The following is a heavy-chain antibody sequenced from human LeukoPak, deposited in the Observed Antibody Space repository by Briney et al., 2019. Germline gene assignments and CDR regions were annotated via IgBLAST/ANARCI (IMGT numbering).Heavy chain of an antibody. J-gene: IGHJ4*02. CDR2: IYSGGNT. CDR1: GFSVSNYY. Sequence: PGGSLRLSCAASGFSVSNYYMSWVRQAPGKGLEWVSVIYSGGNTYYTDSVRGRFTISGDNPKNTVFLQMGSLRGEDTAVYYCARCYYDGSGFYYYFDYWGQGTLVTVSS. V-gene: IGHV3-53*01. CDR3: ARCYYDGSGFYYYFDY. D-gene: IGHD3-22*01.